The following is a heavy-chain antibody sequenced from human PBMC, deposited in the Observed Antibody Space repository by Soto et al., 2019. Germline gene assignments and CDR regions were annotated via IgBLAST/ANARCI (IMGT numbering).Heavy chain of an antibody. Sequence: ASLKVSCKASGYTFTGYYMHWVRQAPGQGLEWMGWINPNSGGTNYAQKFQGRVTMTRDTSISTAYMELSRLRSDDTAVYYCARGGSIAARQLAGGDYWGQGTLVTVSS. D-gene: IGHD6-6*01. CDR1: GYTFTGYY. J-gene: IGHJ4*02. CDR2: INPNSGGT. V-gene: IGHV1-2*02. CDR3: ARGGSIAARQLAGGDY.